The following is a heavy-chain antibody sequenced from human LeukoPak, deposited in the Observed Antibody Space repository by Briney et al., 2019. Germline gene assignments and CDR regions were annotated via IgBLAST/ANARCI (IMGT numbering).Heavy chain of an antibody. CDR1: GFIFSKCG. D-gene: IGHD3-16*01. CDR3: AKGRGAYYYYAMDV. Sequence: PGRSLRLSCAASGFIFSKCGMHWVRQAPGKGLEWVAVISYDGSNKNYADSVKGRFTISRDNSENTLYLQMNGLGVEDTAVYYCAKGRGAYYYYAMDVWGQGTTVTVSS. V-gene: IGHV3-30*18. J-gene: IGHJ6*02. CDR2: ISYDGSNK.